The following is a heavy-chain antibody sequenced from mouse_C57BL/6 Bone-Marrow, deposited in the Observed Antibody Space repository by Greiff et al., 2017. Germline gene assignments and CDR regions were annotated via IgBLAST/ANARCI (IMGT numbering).Heavy chain of an antibody. CDR3: ARGGYYYAMDY. V-gene: IGHV1-69*01. CDR1: GYTFTSYW. CDR2: IDPSDSYT. D-gene: IGHD2-2*01. Sequence: QVQLQQPGAELVMPGASVKLSCKASGYTFTSYWMHWVKQRPGQGLEWIGEIDPSDSYTNYNQKFKGQSTLTVDKYSSPAYMQLSSLMSEDAAVYYCARGGYYYAMDYWGQGTSVTVSS. J-gene: IGHJ4*01.